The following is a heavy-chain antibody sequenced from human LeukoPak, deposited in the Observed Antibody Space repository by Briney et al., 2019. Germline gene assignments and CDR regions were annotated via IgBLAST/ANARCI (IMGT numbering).Heavy chain of an antibody. D-gene: IGHD6-19*01. Sequence: PSETLSLTCTVSGGPISSDYWSWIRQPPGKGLEWIGYIYYSGSTNYNPSLKSRVTISVDTSKNQFSLKLSSVTAADTAVYYCARHVAYRSGWYSGSWFDPWGQGTLVTVSS. CDR3: ARHVAYRSGWYSGSWFDP. CDR1: GGPISSDY. J-gene: IGHJ5*02. CDR2: IYYSGST. V-gene: IGHV4-59*08.